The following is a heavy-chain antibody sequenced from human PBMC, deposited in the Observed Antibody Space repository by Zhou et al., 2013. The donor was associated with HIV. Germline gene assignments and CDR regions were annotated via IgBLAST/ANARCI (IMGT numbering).Heavy chain of an antibody. CDR1: GFTFSSYE. Sequence: EVQLVESGGGSVQPGGSLRLSCAASGFTFSSYEMNWVRQAPGKGLEWVSYISSSGSTIFYADSVKGRFTISRDNAKNSLYLQMNSLRAEDTAVYYYARGGWRTIRGWGQGTLVTVSS. V-gene: IGHV3-48*03. CDR2: ISSSGSTI. J-gene: IGHJ4*02. D-gene: IGHD1-1*01. CDR3: ARGGWRTIRG.